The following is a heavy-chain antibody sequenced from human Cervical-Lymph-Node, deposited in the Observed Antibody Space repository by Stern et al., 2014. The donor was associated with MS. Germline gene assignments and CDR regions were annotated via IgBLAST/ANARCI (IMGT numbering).Heavy chain of an antibody. V-gene: IGHV1-46*03. CDR2: INLSDGAT. Sequence: QLVQSGADVKKPGASVTVSCRTSGYTFIDYYIHWVRQAPGQGLEWMGIINLSDGATTYAQKFKGRVTMTRDTSTNTAYMQLGSLTSEDTAVFFCAREGADNDAFDVWGQGTMVTVSS. D-gene: IGHD1-26*01. CDR3: AREGADNDAFDV. CDR1: GYTFIDYY. J-gene: IGHJ3*01.